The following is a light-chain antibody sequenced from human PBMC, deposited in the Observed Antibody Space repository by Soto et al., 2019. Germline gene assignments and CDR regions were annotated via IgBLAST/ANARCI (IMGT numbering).Light chain of an antibody. CDR2: DVI. V-gene: IGLV2-8*01. CDR1: SKDIGAYNF. CDR3: SSYSGSRHCVV. J-gene: IGLJ2*01. Sequence: QSALTQPPSASGSPGQSVTISCTGTSKDIGAYNFVSWYQRLPGKAPKLIIYDVINRPPGVPDRFTGSKSGNTASLTVSGLQADDEGDYFCSSYSGSRHCVVFGGATKLTVL.